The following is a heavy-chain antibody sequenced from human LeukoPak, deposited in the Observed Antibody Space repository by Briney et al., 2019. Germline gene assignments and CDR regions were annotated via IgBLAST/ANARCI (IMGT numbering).Heavy chain of an antibody. D-gene: IGHD2-8*01. J-gene: IGHJ5*02. CDR2: MNPNSGNT. CDR3: ARAGRFDRGHAWFDP. Sequence: GASVKVSCKASGYTFLSHDINWVRQATGQGLEWMGWMNPNSGNTGYAQKFQGRVTMNRNNSISTAYMELSSLRSEDTAVYYCARAGRFDRGHAWFDPWGQGTLVTVSS. CDR1: GYTFLSHD. V-gene: IGHV1-8*02.